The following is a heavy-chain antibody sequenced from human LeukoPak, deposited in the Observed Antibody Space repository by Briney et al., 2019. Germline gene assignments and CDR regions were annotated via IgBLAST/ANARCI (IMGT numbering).Heavy chain of an antibody. D-gene: IGHD3-3*01. CDR2: MNPISGNT. J-gene: IGHJ5*02. CDR3: ARKRGITIFGVVKNWFDP. Sequence: ASVKVSCKASGYTFTSYDINWVRQATGQGLEWMGWMNPISGNTGYAQKFQGRVTMTRNTSISTAYMELSSLRSEDTAVYYCARKRGITIFGVVKNWFDPWGQGTLVTVSS. V-gene: IGHV1-8*01. CDR1: GYTFTSYD.